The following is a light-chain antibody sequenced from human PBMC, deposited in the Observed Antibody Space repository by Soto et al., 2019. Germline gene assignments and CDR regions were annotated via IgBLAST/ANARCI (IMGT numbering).Light chain of an antibody. Sequence: QSALTQPASVSGSPGQSITISCTGTSSDVGAYNYVSWCQQHPGKAPKLMIYEVSNRPSGVSSRFSGSKSGNTASLTISGLQAEDEADYYCASYTTSSTLEIGGGTKLTVL. CDR2: EVS. CDR1: SSDVGAYNY. J-gene: IGLJ2*01. V-gene: IGLV2-14*01. CDR3: ASYTTSSTLE.